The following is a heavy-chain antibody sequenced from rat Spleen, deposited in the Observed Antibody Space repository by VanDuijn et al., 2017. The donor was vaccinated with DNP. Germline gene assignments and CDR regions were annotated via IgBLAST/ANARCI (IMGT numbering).Heavy chain of an antibody. J-gene: IGHJ2*01. D-gene: IGHD5-1*01. Sequence: EVLLVESDGGLVQPGRSLKLSCAVSGFTFSNYYMAWVRQAPTKGLEWVASISTGGGNTYYRDSVKGRFTISRDNAKSTLYLQMDSLRSEDTATYYCATGGFDYWGQGVMVTVSS. V-gene: IGHV5-25*01. CDR3: ATGGFDY. CDR1: GFTFSNYY. CDR2: ISTGGGNT.